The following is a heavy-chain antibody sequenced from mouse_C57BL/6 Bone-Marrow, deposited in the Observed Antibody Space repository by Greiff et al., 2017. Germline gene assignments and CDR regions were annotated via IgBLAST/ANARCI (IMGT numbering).Heavy chain of an antibody. CDR3: TTVDYDYFDY. CDR2: IDPENGDT. J-gene: IGHJ2*01. Sequence: VQLQQSGAELVRPGASVKLSCTASGFNIKDDYMHWVKQRPEQGLERIGWIDPENGDTEYASKFQGKATITADTSSNTAYLQLSSLTSEDTAVYYCTTVDYDYFDYWGQGTTLTVSA. V-gene: IGHV14-4*01. D-gene: IGHD2-4*01. CDR1: GFNIKDDY.